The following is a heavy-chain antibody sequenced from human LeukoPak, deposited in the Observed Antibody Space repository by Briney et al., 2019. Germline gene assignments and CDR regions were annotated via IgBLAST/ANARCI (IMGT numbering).Heavy chain of an antibody. CDR3: ARGGAAARLPYNYYSRADV. Sequence: SETLSLTCSVSGCYINSHDWSRVPQPPGKGLEGIGYIYYSGSTNYNPSLMSRLTISVETSKNQFSLRLSPVTVADTAVYYCARGGAAARLPYNYYSRADVWGKGTTVTVSP. J-gene: IGHJ6*04. CDR2: IYYSGST. V-gene: IGHV4-59*11. CDR1: GCYINSHD. D-gene: IGHD6-13*01.